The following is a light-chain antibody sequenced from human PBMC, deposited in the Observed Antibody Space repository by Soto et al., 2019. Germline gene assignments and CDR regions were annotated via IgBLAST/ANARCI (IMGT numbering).Light chain of an antibody. CDR1: DIGSKG. V-gene: IGLV3-21*02. J-gene: IGLJ3*02. Sequence: SSELTQPPSVSVAPGQTARITCGGDDIGSKGVHWYQQKPGQAPVVVVYDDSDRPSGIPERFSGSNSGNTATLTISWVEAGDEADYYWQVGDAGSVFGGGTKLTVL. CDR2: DDS. CDR3: QVGDAGSV.